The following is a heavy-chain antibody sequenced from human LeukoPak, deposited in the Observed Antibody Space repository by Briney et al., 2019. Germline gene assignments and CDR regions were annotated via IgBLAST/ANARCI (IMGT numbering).Heavy chain of an antibody. D-gene: IGHD5-24*01. CDR2: INHSGST. V-gene: IGHV4-34*01. CDR1: GGSFSGYY. CDR3: ARGRAGGYKPPDY. Sequence: SETLSLTCAVYGGSFSGYYWSWIRQPPGKGLEWIGEINHSGSTNYNPSLKSRVTISVDTSKNQFSLKLSSVTAADTAVYYCARGRAGGYKPPDYWGQGTLVTVSS. J-gene: IGHJ4*02.